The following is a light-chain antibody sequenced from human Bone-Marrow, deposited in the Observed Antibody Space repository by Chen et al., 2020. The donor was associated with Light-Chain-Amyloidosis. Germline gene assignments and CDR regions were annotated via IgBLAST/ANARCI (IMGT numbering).Light chain of an antibody. Sequence: FMLTQPHSVSESPGKTVFTSCTSSSGSIATNYVQWYQQRPGSSPTTVIYEDDQRPSVVPDRFSGSIDRSSNSASLTISGLKTEDEADYYCQSYQGSSQGVFGGGTKLTVL. V-gene: IGLV6-57*01. CDR1: SGSIATNY. CDR3: QSYQGSSQGV. J-gene: IGLJ3*02. CDR2: EDD.